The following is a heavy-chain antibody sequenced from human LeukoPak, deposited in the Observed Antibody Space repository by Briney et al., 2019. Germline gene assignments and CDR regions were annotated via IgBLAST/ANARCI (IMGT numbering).Heavy chain of an antibody. D-gene: IGHD5-24*01. CDR2: IYHSGST. Sequence: PSETLSLTCTVSGYSISSGYYWGWIRQPPGKGLEWIGGIYHSGSTYYNPSLKSRVTISIDTSKNQFSLTLSSVTAADTAVYYCAKSGYNRFDYWGQGTRVTVSS. V-gene: IGHV4-38-2*02. J-gene: IGHJ4*02. CDR1: GYSISSGYY. CDR3: AKSGYNRFDY.